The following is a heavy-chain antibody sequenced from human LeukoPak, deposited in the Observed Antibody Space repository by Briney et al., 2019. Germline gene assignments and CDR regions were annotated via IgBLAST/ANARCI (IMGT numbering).Heavy chain of an antibody. D-gene: IGHD2-15*01. CDR2: INPNSGGT. CDR3: ARDLGYCSGGSCYSSWFDP. CDR1: GYTFTGYS. V-gene: IGHV1-2*02. Sequence: ASVKVSCRASGYTFTGYSMHWVRQAPGQGLEWMGWINPNSGGTNYAQKFQGRVTMTRDTSISTAYMELSRLRSDDTAVYYCARDLGYCSGGSCYSSWFDPWGQGALVTVSS. J-gene: IGHJ5*02.